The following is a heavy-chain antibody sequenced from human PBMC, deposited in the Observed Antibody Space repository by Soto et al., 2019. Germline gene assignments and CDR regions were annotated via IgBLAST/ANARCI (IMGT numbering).Heavy chain of an antibody. V-gene: IGHV3-48*01. D-gene: IGHD3-3*01. CDR3: ARAAPALPAGFYT. J-gene: IGHJ4*02. Sequence: GGSLRLSCAASGFTFSSYSMNWVRQAPGKGLEWVSYISSSSSTIYYADSVKGRFTISRDNAKNSLYLQMNSLGAEDTAVYYCARAAPALPAGFYTWGQETLVTVSS. CDR1: GFTFSSYS. CDR2: ISSSSSTI.